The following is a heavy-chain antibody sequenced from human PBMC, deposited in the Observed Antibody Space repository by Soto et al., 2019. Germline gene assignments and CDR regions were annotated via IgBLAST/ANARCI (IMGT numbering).Heavy chain of an antibody. Sequence: PGGSLRLSCAASGFTFTRYSMNCVRQGPGKGLECVSSISSTTNYIYYGDSMKGRFTISRDKAKNSLYLEMNSLRAEDTAVYYCARDSEDLTSNLDYWGQGTLVRVSS. CDR1: GFTFTRYS. V-gene: IGHV3-21*06. J-gene: IGHJ4*02. CDR2: ISSTTNYI. CDR3: ARDSEDLTSNLDY.